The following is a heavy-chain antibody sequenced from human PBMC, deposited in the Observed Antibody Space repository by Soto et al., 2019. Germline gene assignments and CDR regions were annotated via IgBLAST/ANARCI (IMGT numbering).Heavy chain of an antibody. V-gene: IGHV4-30-4*01. Sequence: PSETLCLTCTVSGGSISSGDYYWSWIRQPPGKGLEWIGYIYYSGSTYYNPSLKSRVTISVDPSKNQFSLKLSSVTAADTAVYYCARWHYDILTGQSAYYFEYWGQGTLVTVSS. J-gene: IGHJ4*02. CDR1: GGSISSGDYY. D-gene: IGHD3-9*01. CDR3: ARWHYDILTGQSAYYFEY. CDR2: IYYSGST.